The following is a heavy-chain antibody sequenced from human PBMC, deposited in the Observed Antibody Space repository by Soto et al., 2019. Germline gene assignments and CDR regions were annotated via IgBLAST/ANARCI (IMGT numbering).Heavy chain of an antibody. CDR3: ARDVAARLGFDY. D-gene: IGHD6-6*01. Sequence: ASVKVSCKASGYTFTSYAMHWVRQAPGQRLEWMGWINAGNGNTKYSQKFQGRVTITRDTSASTAYMELSSLRSEDTAVYYCARDVAARLGFDYWGQGTLVTVSS. J-gene: IGHJ4*02. CDR1: GYTFTSYA. CDR2: INAGNGNT. V-gene: IGHV1-3*01.